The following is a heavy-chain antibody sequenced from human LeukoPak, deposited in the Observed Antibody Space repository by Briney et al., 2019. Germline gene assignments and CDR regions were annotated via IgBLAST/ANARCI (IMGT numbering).Heavy chain of an antibody. CDR3: ARDQGLSVADLFDY. V-gene: IGHV3-7*03. D-gene: IGHD6-19*01. CDR2: IKQDGSEK. CDR1: GFTFGSYW. Sequence: PGGSLRLSCAASGFTFGSYWMSWVRQAPGKGLEWVANIKQDGSEKYYVDSVKGRFTISRDNAKNSLYLQMNSLRAEDTAVYYCARDQGLSVADLFDYWGQGTLVTVSS. J-gene: IGHJ4*02.